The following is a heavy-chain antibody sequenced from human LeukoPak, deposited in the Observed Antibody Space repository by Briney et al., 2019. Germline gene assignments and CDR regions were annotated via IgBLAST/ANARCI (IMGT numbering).Heavy chain of an antibody. Sequence: GASVKVSCKASGYTFTSYGLSWVRQAPGQGLEWMGWISAYNGNTNYAQKLQGRVTMTTDTSTNTAYMELRSLRSDDTAVYYCARLNTAMVLYYFDYWGQGTLVTVSS. CDR1: GYTFTSYG. V-gene: IGHV1-18*01. CDR3: ARLNTAMVLYYFDY. J-gene: IGHJ4*02. CDR2: ISAYNGNT. D-gene: IGHD5-18*01.